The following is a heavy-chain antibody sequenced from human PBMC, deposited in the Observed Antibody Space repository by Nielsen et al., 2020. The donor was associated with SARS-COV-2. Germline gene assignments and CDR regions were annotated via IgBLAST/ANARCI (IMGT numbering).Heavy chain of an antibody. CDR1: GFTFSSYA. Sequence: GESLKISCAASGFTFSSYAMHWVRQAPGKGLEWVAVISYDGSNKYYADSVKGRFTISRDNSKNTLYLQMNSLRAEDTAVYYCAREPSGYDFWGWGQGTLVTVSS. V-gene: IGHV3-30-3*01. CDR2: ISYDGSNK. CDR3: AREPSGYDFWG. J-gene: IGHJ4*02. D-gene: IGHD5-12*01.